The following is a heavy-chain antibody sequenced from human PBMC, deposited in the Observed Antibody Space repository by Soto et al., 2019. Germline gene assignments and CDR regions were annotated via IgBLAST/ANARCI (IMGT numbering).Heavy chain of an antibody. CDR2: IYYTGKA. CDR3: ARHERFIGWGSPLVHS. CDR1: GDSINNYY. V-gene: IGHV4-59*08. D-gene: IGHD3-10*01. Sequence: QVQLQESGPGLVKPSETLSLTCAVSGDSINNYYWSWIRQPPGKGLEWIGYIYYTGKANYSPSLKSRVSISIDTSGGQFSLQQSSVTAADTAVYYCARHERFIGWGSPLVHSWGQGTLVTVTS. J-gene: IGHJ4*02.